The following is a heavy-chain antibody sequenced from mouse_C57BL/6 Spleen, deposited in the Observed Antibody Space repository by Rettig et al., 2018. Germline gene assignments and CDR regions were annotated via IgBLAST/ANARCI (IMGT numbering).Heavy chain of an antibody. CDR3: ARISSYAMDY. V-gene: IGHV1-34*01. Sequence: IYPNNGGNGYNQKFKGKATLTVDKSSSTAYMELRSLTSEDSAVYYCARISSYAMDYWGQGTSVTVSS. J-gene: IGHJ4*01. CDR2: IYPNNGGN.